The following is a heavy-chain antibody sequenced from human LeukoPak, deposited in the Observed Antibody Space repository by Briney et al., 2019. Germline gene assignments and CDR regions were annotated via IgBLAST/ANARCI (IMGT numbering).Heavy chain of an antibody. CDR1: GYTFTDYN. D-gene: IGHD1-1*01. V-gene: IGHV1-2*02. CDR2: INPNSGST. J-gene: IGHJ4*02. CDR3: ARIGRDWNNFDY. Sequence: ASVKVSCKASGYTFTDYNIHWVRQAPGQGLDWMGWINPNSGSTNSAQKFQGRVTMTRDTSIGTAYMELSRLRSDDTAMYYCARIGRDWNNFDYWGQGTLVAVSS.